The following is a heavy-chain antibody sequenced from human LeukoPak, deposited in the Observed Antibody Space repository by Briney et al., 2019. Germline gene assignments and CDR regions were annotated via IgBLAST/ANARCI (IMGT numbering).Heavy chain of an antibody. D-gene: IGHD3-3*01. Sequence: GSTNYNPSLKSRVTISVDTSKNQFSLKLSPVTAADTAVYYCARREPAEGDFWSGSEGYFDLWGRGTLVTVSS. V-gene: IGHV4-59*08. CDR2: GST. J-gene: IGHJ2*01. CDR3: ARREPAEGDFWSGSEGYFDL.